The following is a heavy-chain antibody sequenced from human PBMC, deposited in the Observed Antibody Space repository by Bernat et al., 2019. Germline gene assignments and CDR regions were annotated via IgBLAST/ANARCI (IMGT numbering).Heavy chain of an antibody. CDR2: INSDGSST. D-gene: IGHD3-10*01. V-gene: IGHV3-74*01. J-gene: IGHJ3*02. CDR3: TTAHSGWGWDDAFDI. CDR1: GFTFSSYW. Sequence: EVQLVESGGGLVQPGGSLRLSCAASGFTFSSYWMHWVRQAPGKGLVWVSRINSDGSSTSYADSVKGRFTISRDNAKNTLYLQMNSLKTEDTAVYYCTTAHSGWGWDDAFDIWGQGTMVTVSS.